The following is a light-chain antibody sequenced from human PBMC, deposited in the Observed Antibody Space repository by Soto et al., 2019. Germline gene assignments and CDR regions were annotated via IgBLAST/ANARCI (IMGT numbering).Light chain of an antibody. CDR1: ESISSW. CDR3: QQYNSYPWT. CDR2: DVS. Sequence: DVQMAQSPSTLSASIRDRVVITCRASESISSWLAWYQQKPGKAPKLLIYDVSSLESGVPSRFSGSGSGTEFTLTISNLQPDDFATYYCQQYNSYPWTFGQGTKVDI. V-gene: IGKV1-5*01. J-gene: IGKJ1*01.